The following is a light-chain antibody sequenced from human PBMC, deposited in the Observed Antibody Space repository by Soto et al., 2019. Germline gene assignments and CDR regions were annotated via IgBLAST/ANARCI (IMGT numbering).Light chain of an antibody. Sequence: QSVLTQPRSVSGSPGQSVTISCTGTSSDVGGYDYVSWYQQHPGKAPKLMIYDVTKRPSGVPDRFSGSRSGNTASLTISGLQAEDDADYYCCSYAGTYTFYVIGTGTKLTVL. V-gene: IGLV2-11*01. CDR2: DVT. CDR1: SSDVGGYDY. J-gene: IGLJ1*01. CDR3: CSYAGTYTFYV.